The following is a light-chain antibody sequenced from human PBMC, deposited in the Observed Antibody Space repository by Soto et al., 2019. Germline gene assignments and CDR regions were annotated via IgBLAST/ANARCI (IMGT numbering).Light chain of an antibody. V-gene: IGKV1-5*03. CDR2: RTS. CDR3: QQYYSDSLYT. CDR1: QSFSTW. J-gene: IGKJ2*01. Sequence: DIQLTQSPSTLSASVGDRVAITCRASQSFSTWLVWYQQKPGKAPHLLIYRTSSLGRGVPSRFSGGGSGTEFALNISSRQPDDFVTYYCQQYYSDSLYTFGQGTKVEIK.